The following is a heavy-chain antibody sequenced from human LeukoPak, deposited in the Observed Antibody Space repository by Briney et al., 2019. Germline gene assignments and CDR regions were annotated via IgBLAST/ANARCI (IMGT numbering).Heavy chain of an antibody. CDR2: IYYSGST. J-gene: IGHJ6*03. CDR1: GGSISSYY. D-gene: IGHD5-18*01. CDR3: ARTTEGGYTYNYFYYYYMDV. V-gene: IGHV4-59*01. Sequence: SETLSLTCTVSGGSISSYYWSWTRQPPGKGLEWIGYIYYSGSTNYNPSLKSRVTISVDTSKNQFSLRLSSVTAADTAVYYCARTTEGGYTYNYFYYYYMDVWGKGTTVTISS.